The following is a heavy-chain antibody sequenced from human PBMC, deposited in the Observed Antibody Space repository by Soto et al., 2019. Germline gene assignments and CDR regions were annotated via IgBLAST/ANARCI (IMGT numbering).Heavy chain of an antibody. CDR1: GFTFSSYS. J-gene: IGHJ4*02. V-gene: IGHV3-48*01. Sequence: EVQLVESGGGLVQPGGSLRLSCAASGFTFSSYSMNWVRQAPGKGLEWVSYISSSSSTIYYADSVKGRFTISRDNAKNLVYLKMNSLSAEDTAVYYCAREGYSYGYYFDYWGQGTLVTVSS. CDR3: AREGYSYGYYFDY. D-gene: IGHD5-18*01. CDR2: ISSSSSTI.